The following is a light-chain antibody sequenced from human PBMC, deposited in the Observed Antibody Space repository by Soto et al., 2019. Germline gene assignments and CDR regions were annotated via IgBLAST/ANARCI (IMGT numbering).Light chain of an antibody. CDR1: SSDVGSYDY. J-gene: IGLJ1*01. CDR2: NVN. V-gene: IGLV2-11*01. CDR3: QSFDNGLLAYV. Sequence: QSVLIQPPSVSGSPGQSVTISCTGTSSDVGSYDYVSWYQQHPGTVPKPMIYNVNTQPSGVPDRFSGSKSGNTASMTISGLQAEDEADYYCQSFDNGLLAYVFGTGTKVTVL.